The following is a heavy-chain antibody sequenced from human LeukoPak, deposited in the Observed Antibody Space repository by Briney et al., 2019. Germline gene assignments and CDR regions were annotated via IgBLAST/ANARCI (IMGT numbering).Heavy chain of an antibody. CDR1: GFTFPRSA. J-gene: IGHJ4*02. D-gene: IGHD2-2*01. V-gene: IGHV1-58*01. CDR2: IVVGSGNT. CDR3: AADRHCDRTTCYPYNFDY. Sequence: SVKVSFKASGFTFPRSAVQWVRQARGQRLEWIGWIVVGSGNTNYAQKFQERVTITRDMSTGTAYMELSSLRSEDTAVYYCAADRHCDRTTCYPYNFDYWGQGTLVTVSS.